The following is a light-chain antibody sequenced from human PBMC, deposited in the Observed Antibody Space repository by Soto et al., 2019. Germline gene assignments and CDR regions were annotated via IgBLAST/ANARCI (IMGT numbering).Light chain of an antibody. J-gene: IGKJ1*01. CDR3: QQYNTYSGT. CDR2: DVS. V-gene: IGKV1-5*01. Sequence: DIPMTQSPSTLSASVGDRVTITCRASQSTSSWLAWYQQKPGKAPKVLIYDVSSLESGVPSRFSGSGSGTEFTLTINSLQPDDFATYYCQQYNTYSGTFGPGTKVDIK. CDR1: QSTSSW.